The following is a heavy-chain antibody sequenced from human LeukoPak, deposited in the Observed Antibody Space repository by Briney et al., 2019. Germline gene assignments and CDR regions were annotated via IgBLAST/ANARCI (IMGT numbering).Heavy chain of an antibody. CDR1: GFTFSSYW. D-gene: IGHD6-13*01. CDR2: IKQDGSEK. V-gene: IGHV3-7*01. J-gene: IGHJ6*02. Sequence: GGSLRLSCAASGFTFSSYWMSWVRQAPVKGLEWVANIKQDGSEKYYVDSVKGRFTISRDNAKNSLYLQMNSLRAEDTAVYYCARDTYSSSWYFVKYYYYGLDVWGQGTTVTVSS. CDR3: ARDTYSSSWYFVKYYYYGLDV.